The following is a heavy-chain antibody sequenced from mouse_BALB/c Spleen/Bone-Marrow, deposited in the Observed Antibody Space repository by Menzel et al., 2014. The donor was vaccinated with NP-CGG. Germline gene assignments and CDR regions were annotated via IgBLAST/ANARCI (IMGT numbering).Heavy chain of an antibody. V-gene: IGHV2-5*01. CDR1: GFSLTSYG. Sequence: LQESGPGLVQPSQSLSITCTVSGFSLTSYGVHWVRQSPGKGLEWLGVIWRGGSTDYNAAFMSRLSITKDNSKSQVFFKMNSLQADDTAIYYCAKKREIYYGYGAMDYWGQGTSVTVSS. J-gene: IGHJ4*01. CDR2: IWRGGST. D-gene: IGHD2-2*01. CDR3: AKKREIYYGYGAMDY.